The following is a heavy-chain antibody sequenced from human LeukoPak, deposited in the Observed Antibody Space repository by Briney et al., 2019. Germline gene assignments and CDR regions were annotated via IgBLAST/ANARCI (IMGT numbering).Heavy chain of an antibody. V-gene: IGHV3-20*04. CDR1: GFTFDNYG. CDR2: IHWNGGRT. D-gene: IGHD3-16*01. CDR3: ARDGGWQDDY. Sequence: GGSLRLSCAASGFTFDNYGINWVRQAPGKGLEWVSRIHWNGGRTGYADSVKGRFTISRDNAKNSLYLQMNSLRAEDTAVYYCARDGGWQDDYWGQGTLVTVSS. J-gene: IGHJ4*02.